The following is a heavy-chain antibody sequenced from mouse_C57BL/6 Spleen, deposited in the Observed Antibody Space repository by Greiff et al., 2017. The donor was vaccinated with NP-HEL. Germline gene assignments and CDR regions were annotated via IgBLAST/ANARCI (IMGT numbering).Heavy chain of an antibody. Sequence: VQLQQPGAELVRPGSSVKLSCKASGYTFTSYWMDWVKQRPGQGLEWIGNIYPSDSETHYNQKFKDKATLTVDKSSSTAYMQLSSLTSEDSAVYYCARDYARYFDVWGTGTTVTVSS. CDR1: GYTFTSYW. D-gene: IGHD1-1*02. J-gene: IGHJ1*03. CDR3: ARDYARYFDV. CDR2: IYPSDSET. V-gene: IGHV1-61*01.